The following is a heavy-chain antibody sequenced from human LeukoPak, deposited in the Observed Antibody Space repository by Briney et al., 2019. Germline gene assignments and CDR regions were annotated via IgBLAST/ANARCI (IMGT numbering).Heavy chain of an antibody. D-gene: IGHD3-22*01. CDR2: TYYRSKWYN. Sequence: SQTLSLTCAISGDSVSSNSAAWNWIRQSPSRGLEWLGRTYYRSKWYNDYAVSVKSRITINPDTSKNQFSLQLNSVTPEDTAVYYCARVWGVTDFYDNRGAFDIWGQGTMVTVSS. J-gene: IGHJ3*02. CDR3: ARVWGVTDFYDNRGAFDI. V-gene: IGHV6-1*01. CDR1: GDSVSSNSAA.